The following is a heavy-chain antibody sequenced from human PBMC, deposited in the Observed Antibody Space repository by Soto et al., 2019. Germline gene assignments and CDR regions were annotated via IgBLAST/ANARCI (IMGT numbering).Heavy chain of an antibody. CDR1: GFTFRSYW. V-gene: IGHV3-7*03. CDR2: IKQDGIEK. CDR3: VRFLSGHSDY. D-gene: IGHD2-15*01. J-gene: IGHJ4*02. Sequence: VQLVESGGGLVQPGGSLRLSCAASGFTFRSYWMSWVRQAPGKGLEWVANIKQDGIEKHYVDSVKGRFTISRDNAKNSLYLQKNCLRAEDTAVYYCVRFLSGHSDYWGQGTLVTVSS.